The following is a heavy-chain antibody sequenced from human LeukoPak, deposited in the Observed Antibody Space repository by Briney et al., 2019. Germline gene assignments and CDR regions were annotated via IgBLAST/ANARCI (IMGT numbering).Heavy chain of an antibody. J-gene: IGHJ4*02. Sequence: GASVKVSCKVSGYTLTELSMHWVRQAPGKGLEGMGGFDPEDGETIYAQKFQGRVTMTEDTSTDTAYMELSSLRSEDTAVYYCATSARGMTTIDYWGQGTLVTVSS. CDR1: GYTLTELS. V-gene: IGHV1-24*01. D-gene: IGHD4-17*01. CDR2: FDPEDGET. CDR3: ATSARGMTTIDY.